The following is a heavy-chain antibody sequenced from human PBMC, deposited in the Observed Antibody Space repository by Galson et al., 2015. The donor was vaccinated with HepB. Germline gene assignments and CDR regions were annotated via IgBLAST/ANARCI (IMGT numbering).Heavy chain of an antibody. D-gene: IGHD3-9*01. Sequence: SLRLSCAASGFTFSSYSMNWVRQAPGKGLEWVSYISSSSSTIYYADSVKGRFTISRDNAKNSLYLQMNSLRDEDTAVYYCARDPRYDIEAPFDYWGQGTLVTVSS. J-gene: IGHJ4*02. V-gene: IGHV3-48*02. CDR3: ARDPRYDIEAPFDY. CDR2: ISSSSSTI. CDR1: GFTFSSYS.